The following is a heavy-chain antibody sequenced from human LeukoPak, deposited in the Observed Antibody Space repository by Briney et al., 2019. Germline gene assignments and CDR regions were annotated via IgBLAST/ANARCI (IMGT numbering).Heavy chain of an antibody. CDR1: GFTFSSHG. V-gene: IGHV3-23*01. D-gene: IGHD5-12*01. Sequence: GGSLRLSCAASGFTFSSHGMNWVRQAPGKGLEWVSGISGSGGNTYYADSVKGRFTISRDNSKNTLYLQMNSLTDEDTAMYYCTRDLGYTTSQTNDYWGQGTLVTVSS. CDR3: TRDLGYTTSQTNDY. J-gene: IGHJ4*02. CDR2: ISGSGGNT.